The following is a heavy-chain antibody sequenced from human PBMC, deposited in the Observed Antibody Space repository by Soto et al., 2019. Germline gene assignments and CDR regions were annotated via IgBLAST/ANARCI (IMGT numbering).Heavy chain of an antibody. D-gene: IGHD2-2*01. CDR1: GFTVSSYA. V-gene: IGHV3-23*01. CDR3: AKRPGRVVPADTPYYGMDV. CDR2: ISGSGGST. J-gene: IGHJ6*02. Sequence: SVGSLRLSCAASGFTVSSYAMSWVRQAPGKGLEWVSAISGSGGSTYYADSVKGRFTISRDNSKNTLYLQMNSLRAEDTAVYYSAKRPGRVVPADTPYYGMDVWGQGPTVTVSS.